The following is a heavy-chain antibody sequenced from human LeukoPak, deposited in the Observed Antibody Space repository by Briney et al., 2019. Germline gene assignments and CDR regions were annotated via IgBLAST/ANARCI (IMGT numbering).Heavy chain of an antibody. CDR1: GYTFTSYD. D-gene: IGHD2-2*01. Sequence: ASVKVSCKASGYTFTSYDINWVRQATGQGLEWMGWMNPNSGNTGYAQKFQGRVTITRNTSISTAYMELSSLRSEDTAVYYCARVVCSTSCLDYWGQGTLVTVSS. V-gene: IGHV1-8*03. CDR3: ARVVCSTSCLDY. J-gene: IGHJ4*02. CDR2: MNPNSGNT.